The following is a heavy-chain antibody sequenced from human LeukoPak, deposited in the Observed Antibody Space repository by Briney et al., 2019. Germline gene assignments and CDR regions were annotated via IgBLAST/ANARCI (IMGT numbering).Heavy chain of an antibody. CDR3: AKSSPPPLRY. Sequence: TGGSLRLSCAASGFTFSSYAMSWVRQAPVKGLEWVAAISGSGSGGSTYYADSVKGRFTISRDNSKNTLYLQMNSLRAEDTAVYYCAKSSPPPLRYWGQGTLVTVSS. J-gene: IGHJ4*02. CDR1: GFTFSSYA. V-gene: IGHV3-23*01. CDR2: ISGSGSGGST.